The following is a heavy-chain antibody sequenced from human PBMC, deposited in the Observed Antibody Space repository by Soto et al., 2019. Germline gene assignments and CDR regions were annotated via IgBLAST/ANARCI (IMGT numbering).Heavy chain of an antibody. J-gene: IGHJ4*02. CDR1: GFSLSARGVG. CDR3: AHSPWGAAPDY. D-gene: IGHD3-16*01. Sequence: SGPTLVNPTQTLMLTCSVSGFSLSARGVGVGWIRQPPGKALEWLAIIYWNDDKLYSPSLKSRLTITKDTAENQVVLTMTNMDPVDTATYFCAHSPWGAAPDYWGQGTVVTVSS. CDR2: IYWNDDK. V-gene: IGHV2-5*01.